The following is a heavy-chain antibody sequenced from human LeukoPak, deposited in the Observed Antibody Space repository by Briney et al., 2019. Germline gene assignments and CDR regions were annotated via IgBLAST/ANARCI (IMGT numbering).Heavy chain of an antibody. CDR2: ISSSGSTI. CDR3: ARDPYYYDSSGYSHYFDY. D-gene: IGHD3-22*01. V-gene: IGHV3-11*01. Sequence: PGGSLRLSCAASGFTFSDYYMSWISQAPGKGLEWVSYISSSGSTIYYADSVKGRFSISRDNAKNSLYLQMNSLRAEDTAVYYCARDPYYYDSSGYSHYFDYWGQGTLVTVSS. CDR1: GFTFSDYY. J-gene: IGHJ4*02.